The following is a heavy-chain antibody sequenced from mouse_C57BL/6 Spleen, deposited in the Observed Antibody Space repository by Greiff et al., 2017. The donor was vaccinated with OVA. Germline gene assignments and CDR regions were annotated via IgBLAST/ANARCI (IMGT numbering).Heavy chain of an antibody. J-gene: IGHJ2*01. Sequence: QVQLQQPGAELVRPGSSVKLSCKASGYTFTSYWMHWVKQRPIQGLEWIGNIDPSDSDTHYNQKFKDKATLTVDKSSSTAYMQLSSLTSEDSAVYYGACSDSSGPLYFDYWGQGTTLTVSS. CDR2: IDPSDSDT. V-gene: IGHV1-52*01. CDR3: ACSDSSGPLYFDY. D-gene: IGHD3-2*02. CDR1: GYTFTSYW.